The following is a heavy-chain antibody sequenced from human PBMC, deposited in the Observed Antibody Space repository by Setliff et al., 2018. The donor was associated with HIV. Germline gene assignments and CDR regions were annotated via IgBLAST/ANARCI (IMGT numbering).Heavy chain of an antibody. D-gene: IGHD3-10*01. CDR2: IWFDGSDK. CDR1: GFSFSTYL. J-gene: IGHJ4*02. Sequence: GSLRLSCTASGFSFSTYLMHWVRQAPGEGLEWVAVIWFDGSDKYYPDSVKGRFTISRDNSKNTLYLQMTSLRAEDTAVYYCTRPYYYASGSYDYWGQGTLVTVSS. CDR3: TRPYYYASGSYDY. V-gene: IGHV3-33*08.